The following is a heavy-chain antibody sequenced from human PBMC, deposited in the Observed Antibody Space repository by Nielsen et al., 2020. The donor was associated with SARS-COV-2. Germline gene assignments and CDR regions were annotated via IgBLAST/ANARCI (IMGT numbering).Heavy chain of an antibody. J-gene: IGHJ4*02. V-gene: IGHV4-61*01. CDR2: VFYRGNT. Sequence: SDTLSLTCIVSGGSISSGSHYWSWIRQPPGKGLEWPGYVFYRGNTNYNPSLKSRVTISVDTSKNQFSLKVNSVTAADTAVYYCVRIDMATISVDYWGRGTLVTVSS. CDR1: GGSISSGSHY. D-gene: IGHD5-24*01. CDR3: VRIDMATISVDY.